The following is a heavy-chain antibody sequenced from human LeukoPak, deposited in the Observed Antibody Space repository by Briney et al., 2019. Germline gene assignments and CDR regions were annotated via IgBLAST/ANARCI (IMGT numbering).Heavy chain of an antibody. J-gene: IGHJ4*02. Sequence: LRLSXAXSGFTXXSYAMSWVRQAPGKGLEWVSAISGSGGSTYYADSVKGRFTISRDNSKNTLYLQMNSLRAEDTAVYYCAKDSSGWYGRAFDYWGQGTLVTVSS. CDR2: ISGSGGST. CDR3: AKDSSGWYGRAFDY. CDR1: GFTXXSYA. D-gene: IGHD6-19*01. V-gene: IGHV3-23*01.